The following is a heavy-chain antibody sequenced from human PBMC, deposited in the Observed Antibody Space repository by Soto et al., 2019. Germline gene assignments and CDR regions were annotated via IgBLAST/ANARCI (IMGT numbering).Heavy chain of an antibody. CDR1: GFTFSSYG. CDR2: IWYDGSNK. D-gene: IGHD6-19*01. V-gene: IGHV3-33*01. Sequence: QVQLVESGGGVVQPGRSLRLSCAASGFTFSSYGMHWVRQAPGKGLEWVAVIWYDGSNKYYADSVKGRFTISRDNSKNTLYLQMNSLRAEDTAVYYCARDSLSGWYPYYYYGMDVWGQGTTVTVSS. CDR3: ARDSLSGWYPYYYYGMDV. J-gene: IGHJ6*02.